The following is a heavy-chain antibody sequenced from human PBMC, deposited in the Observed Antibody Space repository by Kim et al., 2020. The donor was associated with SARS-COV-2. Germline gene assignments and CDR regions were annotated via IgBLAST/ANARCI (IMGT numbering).Heavy chain of an antibody. D-gene: IGHD3-22*01. J-gene: IGHJ4*02. V-gene: IGHV3-23*01. CDR3: AKFVSHFYDSSAYYFDT. Sequence: SVKGRCTISRDNSKNTLYLQRNSLRVEDTAVYYCAKFVSHFYDSSAYYFDTWGQGTLVTVSS.